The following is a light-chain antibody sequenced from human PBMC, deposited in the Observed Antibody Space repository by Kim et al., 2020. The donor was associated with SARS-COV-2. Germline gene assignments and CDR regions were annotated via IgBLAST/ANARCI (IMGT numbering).Light chain of an antibody. CDR2: DVD. CDR3: SSYTTHTTRV. V-gene: IGLV2-14*01. CDR1: SSDVGGYNY. J-gene: IGLJ3*02. Sequence: QSALTQPASVSGSLGQSITISCTGSSSDVGGYNYVSWYQQSGKAPKLMIYDVDKRPSGVSNRFSGSKSGNTASLTISGLQAEDEADYYCSSYTTHTTRVFGGGTQLTVL.